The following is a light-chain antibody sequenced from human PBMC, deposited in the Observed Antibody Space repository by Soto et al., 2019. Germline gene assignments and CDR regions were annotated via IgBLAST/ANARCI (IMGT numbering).Light chain of an antibody. CDR2: DAS. V-gene: IGKV3-11*01. Sequence: EIVLTQSPATLSLSPGERATLSCRASQSVSSFLAWYQQKPGQAPRLLIYDASNRATGIPARFSGSGSGTDLTLTISSLEPEDFAVYYCQQRSSWPITFGPGTKVDIK. CDR3: QQRSSWPIT. J-gene: IGKJ3*01. CDR1: QSVSSF.